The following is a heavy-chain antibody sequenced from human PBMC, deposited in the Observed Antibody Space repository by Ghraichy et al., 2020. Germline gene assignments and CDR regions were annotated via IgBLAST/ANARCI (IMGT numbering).Heavy chain of an antibody. CDR2: IYYSGST. V-gene: IGHV4-59*01. Sequence: LSLTCTVSGGSISSYYWSWIRQPPGKGLEWIGYIYYSGSTNYNPSLKSRVTISVDTSKNQFSLKLSSVTAADTAVYYCARESGRMATINWFDPWAREPWSPSPQ. CDR3: ARESGRMATINWFDP. D-gene: IGHD5-24*01. J-gene: IGHJ5*02. CDR1: GGSISSYY.